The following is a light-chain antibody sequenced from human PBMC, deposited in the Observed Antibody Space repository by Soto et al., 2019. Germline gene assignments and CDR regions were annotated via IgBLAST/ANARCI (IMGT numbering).Light chain of an antibody. J-gene: IGLJ2*01. V-gene: IGLV2-23*03. CDR3: CSYAGSSTFE. CDR1: SSDVGSYNL. Sequence: QSVLTQPASVSGSPGQSITISCTGTSSDVGSYNLVSWYQQHPGKAPKLMIYEGSKRPSGVSKRFCGSKSGNTASLTISGLQAEDEADYYCCSYAGSSTFEFGGGTKLTVL. CDR2: EGS.